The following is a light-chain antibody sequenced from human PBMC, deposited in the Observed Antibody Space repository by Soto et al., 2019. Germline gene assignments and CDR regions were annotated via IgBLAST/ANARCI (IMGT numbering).Light chain of an antibody. J-gene: IGKJ2*01. Sequence: DIKMTQSPSSVSASVGYRLTITCRASRDISNSLAWYQQTPGKAPKLLLRGASSLHRGVPSRFSGGGAGTEFTLTISSLQPEDFATYYCQQTSAFPRTFGQGTKVDVK. CDR3: QQTSAFPRT. CDR1: RDISNS. CDR2: GAS. V-gene: IGKV1-12*01.